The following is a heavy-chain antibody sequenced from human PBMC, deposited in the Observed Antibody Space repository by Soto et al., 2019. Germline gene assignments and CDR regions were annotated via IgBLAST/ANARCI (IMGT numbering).Heavy chain of an antibody. CDR1: GGSISSSSYY. J-gene: IGHJ4*01. CDR2: IYYSGST. D-gene: IGHD2-21*02. V-gene: IGHV4-39*01. CDR3: ARQTAASSISVH. Sequence: QLQLQESGPGLVNPSETLSLTCTVSGGSISSSSYYWGWIRQPPGKGLEWIGSIYYSGSTYYNPSLTGRVTISVDTSKTQFSLKLRSVTAADTAVYYCARQTAASSISVHWGHGTLVTDSS.